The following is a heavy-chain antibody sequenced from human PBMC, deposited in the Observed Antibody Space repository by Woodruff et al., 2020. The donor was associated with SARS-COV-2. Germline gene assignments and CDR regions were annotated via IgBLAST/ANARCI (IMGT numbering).Heavy chain of an antibody. D-gene: IGHD3-3*02. J-gene: IGHJ4*02. CDR2: ISSSSSTI. CDR3: ARGHFWSGSDFDY. V-gene: IGHV3-48*01. Sequence: APGKGLEWVSYISSSSSTIYYADSVKGRFTISRDNAKNSLYLQMNSLRAEDTAVYYCARGHFWSGSDFDYWGQGTLVTVSS.